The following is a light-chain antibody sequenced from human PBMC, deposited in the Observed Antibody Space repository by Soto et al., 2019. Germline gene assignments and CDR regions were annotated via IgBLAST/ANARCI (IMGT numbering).Light chain of an antibody. J-gene: IGKJ4*01. Sequence: DIQMTQSPSTLSASVGDRVTITCRASQSIDSWLAWYQQKPGKAPKVLIHKASTLKTGVPPRFSGSRSGTQFTLTISGLQPDDFATYYCQQYKTYSSFGGGTKVEIK. V-gene: IGKV1-5*03. CDR2: KAS. CDR3: QQYKTYSS. CDR1: QSIDSW.